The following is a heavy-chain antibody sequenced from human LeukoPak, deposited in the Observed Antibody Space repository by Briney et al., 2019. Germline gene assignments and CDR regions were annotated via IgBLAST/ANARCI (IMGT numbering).Heavy chain of an antibody. CDR1: GFTFGDVA. CDR3: TSTQYSGYDWAADY. Sequence: GGSLRLSCTSSGFTFGDVAMSWFRQAPGKGLEWVSLIRAKVHGVTTEYAASVKGRFTISRDDSKGIAYLQMDSLKSEDTALYYCTSTQYSGYDWAADYWGQGTLVTVSS. J-gene: IGHJ4*02. CDR2: IRAKVHGVTT. D-gene: IGHD5-12*01. V-gene: IGHV3-49*03.